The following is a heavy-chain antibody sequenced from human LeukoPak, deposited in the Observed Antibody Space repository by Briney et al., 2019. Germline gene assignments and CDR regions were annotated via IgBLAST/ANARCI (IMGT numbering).Heavy chain of an antibody. D-gene: IGHD3-22*01. CDR1: GFTFSYYW. Sequence: GGSLRLSCAASGFTFSYYWMHWVRHTPGKGLVWVSRIISDGSITSDGSTTGYADSVKGRFTISRDNAKNKVFLQMNNLRPEDTAVYHCARGGIGSFDLWGQGILVSVSS. J-gene: IGHJ4*02. V-gene: IGHV3-74*01. CDR3: ARGGIGSFDL. CDR2: IISDGSITSDGSTT.